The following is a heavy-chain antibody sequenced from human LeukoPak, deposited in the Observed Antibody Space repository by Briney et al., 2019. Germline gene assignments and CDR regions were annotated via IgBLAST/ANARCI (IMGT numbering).Heavy chain of an antibody. CDR2: ISWNSGSI. CDR3: ARESATVTTGGFDY. J-gene: IGHJ4*02. V-gene: IGHV3-9*01. D-gene: IGHD4-17*01. CDR1: GFIFDDYA. Sequence: GRSLRLSCAASGFIFDDYAMHWVRQAPGKGLKWVSGISWNSGSIGYADSVRGRFTISRDNSKNSLYLQMNSLRAEDTAVYYCARESATVTTGGFDYWGQGTLVTVSS.